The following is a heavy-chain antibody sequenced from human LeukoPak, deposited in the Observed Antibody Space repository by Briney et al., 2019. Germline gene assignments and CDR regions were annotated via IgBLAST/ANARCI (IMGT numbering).Heavy chain of an antibody. CDR1: GGSFSGYY. Sequence: SETRSLTCAVYGGSFSGYYWSWIRQHPGKWLEWLGEIKHSGSTNYNTSLRGSFTTSVNTSKNQFSLKLSFVTAADTALYYCAASRDYVGAFDIWGQGTMVTVSS. J-gene: IGHJ3*02. V-gene: IGHV4-34*01. CDR2: IKHSGST. D-gene: IGHD4-17*01. CDR3: AASRDYVGAFDI.